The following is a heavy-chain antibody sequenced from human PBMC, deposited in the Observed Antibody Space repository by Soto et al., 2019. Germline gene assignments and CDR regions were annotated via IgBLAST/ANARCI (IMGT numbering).Heavy chain of an antibody. CDR1: GGSIISSNFY. CDR2: VAYGGST. V-gene: IGHV4-39*01. D-gene: IGHD3-10*02. Sequence: KLQESGPGLVKPSETLSLTCTVSGGSIISSNFYWGWIRQPPCKVLEWIGSVAYGGSTYDNPSLESRVRQSADTSKNQFSLPLTSGTAADTAIYYCARHVRGAVTMNWFDPWGHGTLVTVAS. CDR3: ARHVRGAVTMNWFDP. J-gene: IGHJ5*02.